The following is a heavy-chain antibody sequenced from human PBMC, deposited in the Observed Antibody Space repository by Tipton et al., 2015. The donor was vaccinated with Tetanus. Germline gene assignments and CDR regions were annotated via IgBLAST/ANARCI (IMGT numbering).Heavy chain of an antibody. Sequence: SLRLSCAASGFTFSSYWMSWVRQAPGKGLEWVAIVWYDGGNKYYAESVKGRFTISKDNVRNTLSLQMNSLTVEDTAVYYCASGCAADRCRSLVNQYYFQYWGQGALVSVSS. CDR2: VWYDGGNK. J-gene: IGHJ4*02. CDR3: ASGCAADRCRSLVNQYYFQY. D-gene: IGHD1-14*01. CDR1: GFTFSSYW. V-gene: IGHV3-33*08.